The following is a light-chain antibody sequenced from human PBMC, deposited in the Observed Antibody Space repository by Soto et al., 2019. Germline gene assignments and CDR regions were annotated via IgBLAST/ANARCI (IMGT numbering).Light chain of an antibody. CDR1: QSVGSY. CDR2: GAS. CDR3: QQRNNWPLT. J-gene: IGKJ4*01. Sequence: EIVLTQSPVTLSLSPGERATLSCRASQSVGSYLVWYQQKPGQPPRLLIYGASIRATGVPARFSGSGSGTDFTLTISSLEPDDLAVYYCQQRNNWPLTFGGGTKVEIK. V-gene: IGKV3-11*01.